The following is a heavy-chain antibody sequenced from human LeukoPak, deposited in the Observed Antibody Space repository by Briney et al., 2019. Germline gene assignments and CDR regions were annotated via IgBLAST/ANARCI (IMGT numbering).Heavy chain of an antibody. CDR1: GFTFCSYA. D-gene: IGHD3-10*01. V-gene: IGHV3-23*01. CDR3: AKAAITEVRGGLSV. CDR2: FSCSGGST. Sequence: GGSLRLSCVASGFTFCSYAMSWVRQAPGKGLEWVSSFSCSGGSTYYAVSGKGRFTISRDNSKNKLYMEMNSLRAEDTAVDYCAKAAITEVRGGLSVWGQGTTVTVSS. J-gene: IGHJ6*02.